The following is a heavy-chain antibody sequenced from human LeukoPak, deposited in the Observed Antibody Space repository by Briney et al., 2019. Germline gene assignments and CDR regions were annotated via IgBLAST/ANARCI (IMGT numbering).Heavy chain of an antibody. D-gene: IGHD3-3*01. V-gene: IGHV3-30-3*01. Sequence: QPGGSLRLSCAASGFTFSSYAMHWVRQAPGKGLEWVAVISYDGSNKYYADSVKGRFTISRDNSKNTLYLQMNSLRAEDTAVYYCARAWSGYDYYYGMDVWGQGTTVTVSS. CDR1: GFTFSSYA. CDR2: ISYDGSNK. CDR3: ARAWSGYDYYYGMDV. J-gene: IGHJ6*02.